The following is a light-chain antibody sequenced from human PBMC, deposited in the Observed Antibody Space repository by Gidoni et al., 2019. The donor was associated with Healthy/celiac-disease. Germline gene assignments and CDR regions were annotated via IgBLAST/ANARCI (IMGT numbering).Light chain of an antibody. CDR3: AAWDDSLSYV. Sequence: QSVLTQPPSASATPGQRVTISGSGSSSNIGSNTVNWYQQLPGTAPKLLIYSNNQRPSGVPDRFSGSKSGTSASLAISGLQSEDEADYYCAAWDDSLSYVFGTGTKVTVL. CDR1: SSNIGSNT. J-gene: IGLJ1*01. CDR2: SNN. V-gene: IGLV1-44*01.